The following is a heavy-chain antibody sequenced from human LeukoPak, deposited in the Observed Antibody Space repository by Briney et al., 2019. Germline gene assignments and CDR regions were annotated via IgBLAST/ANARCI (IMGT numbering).Heavy chain of an antibody. V-gene: IGHV1-24*01. CDR1: GYTLTELS. CDR3: ATGDYDFWSGYYTNYGMDV. Sequence: ASVTVSCKVSGYTLTELSMHWVRQAPGKGLEWMGGFDPEDGETIYAQKFQGRVTMTEDTSTDTAYMELSSLRSEDTAVYYCATGDYDFWSGYYTNYGMDVWGQGTTVTVSS. D-gene: IGHD3-3*01. J-gene: IGHJ6*02. CDR2: FDPEDGET.